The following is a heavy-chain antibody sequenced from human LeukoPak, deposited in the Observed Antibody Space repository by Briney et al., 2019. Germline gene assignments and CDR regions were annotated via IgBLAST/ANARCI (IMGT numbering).Heavy chain of an antibody. CDR1: GGTFSSYA. CDR2: IIPIFGTA. CDR3: ARAAYCGGDCYSPYYYYMDV. J-gene: IGHJ6*03. Sequence: ASVKVSCKASGGTFSSYAISWVRQAPGQGREWMGGIIPIFGTANYAQKFQGRVTITTDESTSTAYMELSSLRSEDTAVYYCARAAYCGGDCYSPYYYYMDVWGKGTTVTVSS. V-gene: IGHV1-69*05. D-gene: IGHD2-21*02.